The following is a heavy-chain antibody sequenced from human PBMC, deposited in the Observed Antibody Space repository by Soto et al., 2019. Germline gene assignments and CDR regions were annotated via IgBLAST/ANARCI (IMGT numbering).Heavy chain of an antibody. D-gene: IGHD2-2*01. CDR2: ISGSGGST. Sequence: SLRLSCAASGFTFSSYAMSWVRQAPGKGLEWVSAISGSGGSTYYADSVKGRFTISRDNSKNTLYLQMNSLRAEDTAVYYCAKDPAPVGVVVPAAMKKNWFDPWGQGTLVTVS. CDR3: AKDPAPVGVVVPAAMKKNWFDP. CDR1: GFTFSSYA. J-gene: IGHJ5*02. V-gene: IGHV3-23*01.